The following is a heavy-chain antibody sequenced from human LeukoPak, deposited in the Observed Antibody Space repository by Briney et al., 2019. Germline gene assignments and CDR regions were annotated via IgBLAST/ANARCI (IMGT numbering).Heavy chain of an antibody. Sequence: SQTLSLTCTVSGGSISSGGYYWSWIRQPPGKGLEWIGEINHSGSTNYNPSLKSRVTISVDTSKNQFSLKLSSVTAADTAVYYCARFPPKQRGYCSSTSCYGRGGAFDIWGQGTMVTVSS. CDR1: GGSISSGGYY. CDR2: INHSGST. V-gene: IGHV4-30-2*01. D-gene: IGHD2-2*01. J-gene: IGHJ3*02. CDR3: ARFPPKQRGYCSSTSCYGRGGAFDI.